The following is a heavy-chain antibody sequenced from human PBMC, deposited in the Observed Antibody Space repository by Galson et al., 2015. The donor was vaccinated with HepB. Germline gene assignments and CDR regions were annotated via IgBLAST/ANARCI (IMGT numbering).Heavy chain of an antibody. D-gene: IGHD2-2*01. Sequence: SLRLSCAASGFTFSTYSMNWVRQAPGRGLEWVSSISSTSSYIYYADSVKGRFTISRDNAKNSLYLQMNSLRAEDTAVYYCASDRRGYCSSTSCYVISSWGQGTLVTVSS. CDR1: GFTFSTYS. CDR2: ISSTSSYI. J-gene: IGHJ5*02. V-gene: IGHV3-21*01. CDR3: ASDRRGYCSSTSCYVISS.